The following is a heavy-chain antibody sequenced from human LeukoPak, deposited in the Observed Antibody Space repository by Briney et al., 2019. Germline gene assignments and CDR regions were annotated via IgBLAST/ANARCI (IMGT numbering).Heavy chain of an antibody. CDR3: ARGLRYYGSGSSWGSFDY. D-gene: IGHD3-10*01. CDR2: IYSGGST. J-gene: IGHJ4*02. V-gene: IGHV3-66*01. CDR1: GFTVSSSF. Sequence: GGSLRLSCAASGFTVSSSFMSWVRQAPGKGLEWVSVIYSGGSTYYADSVKGRFTISRDNSKNTLYLHMNSLRAGDTAVYYCARGLRYYGSGSSWGSFDYWGQGTLVTVSS.